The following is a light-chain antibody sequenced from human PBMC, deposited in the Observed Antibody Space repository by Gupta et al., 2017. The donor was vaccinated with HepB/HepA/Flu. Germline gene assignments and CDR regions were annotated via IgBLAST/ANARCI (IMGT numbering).Light chain of an antibody. J-gene: IGKJ1*01. CDR3: QQYNNWPQT. V-gene: IGKV3-15*01. CDR2: GAS. CDR1: QSVSRN. Sequence: EIVMTQSPATLSVSPGERATLSCRASQSVSRNLAWYQQKPGQAPRLLIYGASTRATGIPARLSGSGSGTEFTLTISSLQSEDFAVYYCQQYNNWPQTFGQGTKVEIK.